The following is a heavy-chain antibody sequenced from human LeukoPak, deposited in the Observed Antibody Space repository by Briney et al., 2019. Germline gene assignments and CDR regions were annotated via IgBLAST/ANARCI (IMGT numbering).Heavy chain of an antibody. Sequence: ASVKVSCKASGYTFTGYYMHWVRQAPGQGLEWMGWINPNSGGTNYAQKFQGRVTMTRDTSISTAYMELSRLRSDDTAVYYCARGRGHRVVVVVAATTTRHWFDPWGQGTLVTVSS. CDR2: INPNSGGT. CDR3: ARGRGHRVVVVVAATTTRHWFDP. CDR1: GYTFTGYY. V-gene: IGHV1-2*02. D-gene: IGHD2-15*01. J-gene: IGHJ5*02.